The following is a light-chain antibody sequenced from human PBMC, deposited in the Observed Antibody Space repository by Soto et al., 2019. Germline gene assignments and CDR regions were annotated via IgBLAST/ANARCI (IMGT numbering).Light chain of an antibody. CDR1: QSISSW. CDR2: KAS. V-gene: IGKV1-5*03. CDR3: QQYNSYPWT. Sequence: DIQMTHSPSTLSASLGDRVGIACRASQSISSWLAWYQQKPGKAPKLLIYKASSLESGVPSRFSGSGSGTEFTLTISSLQPDDFATYYCQQYNSYPWTFGQGTKVDIK. J-gene: IGKJ1*01.